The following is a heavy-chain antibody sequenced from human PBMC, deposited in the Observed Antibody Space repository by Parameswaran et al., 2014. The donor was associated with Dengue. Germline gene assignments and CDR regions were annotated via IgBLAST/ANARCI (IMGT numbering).Heavy chain of an antibody. Sequence: WIRQPPGKGLEWVAVISYDGTNKYYADSVKGRFTISRDNSKNTLDLQMNSLRAEDTAVYYCARGGGIMKDYYMDVWGQGTTVTVSS. J-gene: IGHJ6*03. CDR3: ARGGGIMKDYYMDV. D-gene: IGHD1-14*01. CDR2: ISYDGTNK. V-gene: IGHV3-30-3*01.